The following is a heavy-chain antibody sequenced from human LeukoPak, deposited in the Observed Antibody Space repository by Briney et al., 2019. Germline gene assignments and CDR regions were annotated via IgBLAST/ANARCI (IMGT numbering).Heavy chain of an antibody. CDR3: ARAGGGAYDFWSGYYGNY. J-gene: IGHJ4*02. D-gene: IGHD3-3*01. CDR2: IKQDGSEK. Sequence: PGGSLRLSCAASGFTFSSYWMSWVRQAPGKGLEWVANIKQDGSEKYYVDSVKGRFTISRDNAKNSLYPQMNSLRAEDTAVYYCARAGGGAYDFWSGYYGNYWGQGTLVAVSS. CDR1: GFTFSSYW. V-gene: IGHV3-7*01.